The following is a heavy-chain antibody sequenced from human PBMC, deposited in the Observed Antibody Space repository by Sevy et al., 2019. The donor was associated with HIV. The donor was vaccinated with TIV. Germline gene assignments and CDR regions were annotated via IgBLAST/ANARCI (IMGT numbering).Heavy chain of an antibody. V-gene: IGHV1-18*01. Sequence: APVKVSCKASGYPFSTYAISWVRQAPRQGLERKGWISAYNGHTNYAQSLQDRVTMTTDTSTSTAYMELRSLRSDDTAVYYCARLEASGSGWYGNGMDVWGQGTTVTVSS. J-gene: IGHJ6*02. CDR2: ISAYNGHT. D-gene: IGHD6-19*01. CDR3: ARLEASGSGWYGNGMDV. CDR1: GYPFSTYA.